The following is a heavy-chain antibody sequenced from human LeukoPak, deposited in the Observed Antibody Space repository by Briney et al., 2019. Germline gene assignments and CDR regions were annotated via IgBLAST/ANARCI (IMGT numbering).Heavy chain of an antibody. D-gene: IGHD7-27*01. J-gene: IGHJ6*03. Sequence: GGSLRLSCVASGFTFSNYNMNWVRQAPGKGLEWVASINGRAATTYYADSVKGRFTISRDNSKNTLYLQMNSLGADDTAVYYCAKAPATGEGYYFYYMDVWGKGTTVTVSS. CDR2: INGRAATT. CDR3: AKAPATGEGYYFYYMDV. V-gene: IGHV3-23*01. CDR1: GFTFSNYN.